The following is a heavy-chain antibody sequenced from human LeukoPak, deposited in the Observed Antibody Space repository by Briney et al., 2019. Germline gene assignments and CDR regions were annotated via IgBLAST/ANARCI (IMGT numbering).Heavy chain of an antibody. CDR3: ARGRREGNTGYAFDI. J-gene: IGHJ3*02. Sequence: GGSLRLSCAASGFTFRSDWMNWVRQAPGKGLEWVANIYEDGSEINYVDSVKGRFIISRDNAKNSLYLQMNSLRAEDTAVYYCARGRREGNTGYAFDIWGQGTMVTVSS. CDR1: GFTFRSDW. D-gene: IGHD5-24*01. V-gene: IGHV3-7*04. CDR2: IYEDGSEI.